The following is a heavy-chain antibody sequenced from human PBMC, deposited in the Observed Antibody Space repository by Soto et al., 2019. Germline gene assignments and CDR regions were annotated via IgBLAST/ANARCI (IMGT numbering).Heavy chain of an antibody. CDR3: AREGNLRRRLQPLDF. CDR1: GDSISAYS. D-gene: IGHD6-25*01. Sequence: SETLSLTCTVSGDSISAYSWSWVRQPPGKGLEWIGNIHYNGNTKYSPSLKSRVTMSVDTSKNHFSLRLISVTAADTAIYFCAREGNLRRRLQPLDFRGQATLVTVSS. CDR2: IHYNGNT. J-gene: IGHJ4*02. V-gene: IGHV4-59*01.